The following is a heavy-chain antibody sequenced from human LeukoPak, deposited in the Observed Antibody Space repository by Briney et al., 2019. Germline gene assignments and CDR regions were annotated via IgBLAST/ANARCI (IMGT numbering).Heavy chain of an antibody. J-gene: IGHJ4*02. D-gene: IGHD2-15*01. CDR2: INPNSGGT. Sequence: ASVKVSCKASGYTFIGYYMHWVRQAPGQGLEWMGWINPNSGGTNYAQKFQGRVTMTRDTSISTAYMELSRLRSDDTAVYYCAREGSYCSGGSCYRIFDYWGQGTLVTVSS. CDR1: GYTFIGYY. CDR3: AREGSYCSGGSCYRIFDY. V-gene: IGHV1-2*02.